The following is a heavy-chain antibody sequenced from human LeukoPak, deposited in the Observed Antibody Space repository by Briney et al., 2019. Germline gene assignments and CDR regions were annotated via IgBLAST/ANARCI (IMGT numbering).Heavy chain of an antibody. J-gene: IGHJ4*02. D-gene: IGHD3-9*01. Sequence: SETLSLTCTVSGGSINNYYWNWIRQPPGKGLEWIAYIYYSGSTNYNPSLKSRVTISVDTSKNQFSLKLASVTTADTAVYYCARMPDILTGLDSWGQGTLVIVSS. CDR3: ARMPDILTGLDS. V-gene: IGHV4-59*01. CDR1: GGSINNYY. CDR2: IYYSGST.